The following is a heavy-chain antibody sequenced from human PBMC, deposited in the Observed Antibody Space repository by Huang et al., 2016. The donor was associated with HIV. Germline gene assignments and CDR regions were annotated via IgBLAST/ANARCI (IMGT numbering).Heavy chain of an antibody. CDR1: GFPFSAYG. D-gene: IGHD6-13*01. Sequence: QVRLVESGGGVVQPGASLTLSCSASGFPFSAYGMDWVRTAPGKVLELVSFIRYDGNNDYLIASVKGRVTISRDNSNNTLYLRMNSLRPEDTAVYYCVKERGSSRARSSFDFWGQGTSVIVSS. CDR2: IRYDGNND. J-gene: IGHJ3*01. CDR3: VKERGSSRARSSFDF. V-gene: IGHV3-30*02.